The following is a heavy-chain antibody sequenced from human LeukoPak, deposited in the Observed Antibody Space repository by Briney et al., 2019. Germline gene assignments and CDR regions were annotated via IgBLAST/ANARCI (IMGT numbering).Heavy chain of an antibody. V-gene: IGHV3-23*01. CDR1: GFTFSSYS. J-gene: IGHJ5*02. CDR2: ISGSGGST. Sequence: GGSLRLSCAASGFTFSSYSMSWVRQAPGKGPEWVSAISGSGGSTYYADSVKGRFTISRDNSKNTLYLQMNSLRAEDTAVYYCAKDSSSWYLGNWFDPWGQGTLVTVSS. D-gene: IGHD6-13*01. CDR3: AKDSSSWYLGNWFDP.